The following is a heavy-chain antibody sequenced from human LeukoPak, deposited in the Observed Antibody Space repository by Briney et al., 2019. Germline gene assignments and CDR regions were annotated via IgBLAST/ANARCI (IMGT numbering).Heavy chain of an antibody. CDR3: AREPSGNDLGDY. D-gene: IGHD1-1*01. J-gene: IGHJ4*02. V-gene: IGHV1-46*01. CDR1: GYTFTSYC. Sequence: ASVKVSCKASGYTFTSYCMHWVRQAPGQGLEWMGIINPSGGSTSYAQKFQGRVTMTRDMSTSTVYMELSSLRSEDTAVYYCAREPSGNDLGDYWGQGTLVTVSS. CDR2: INPSGGST.